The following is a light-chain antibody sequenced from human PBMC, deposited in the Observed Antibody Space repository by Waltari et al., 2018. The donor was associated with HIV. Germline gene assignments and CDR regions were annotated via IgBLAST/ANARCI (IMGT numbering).Light chain of an antibody. CDR1: QSLVYNDGNTY. Sequence: DVVMTQSPLSLSVTLGQPASISCRASQSLVYNDGNTYLNWFHQRPGQSPRRLIYKVSNRHSGVPDRFSGSGSGTVFTLKISRVEAEDVGIYYCMQGTHWPRTFGQGTKVEIK. CDR2: KVS. CDR3: MQGTHWPRT. J-gene: IGKJ1*01. V-gene: IGKV2-30*01.